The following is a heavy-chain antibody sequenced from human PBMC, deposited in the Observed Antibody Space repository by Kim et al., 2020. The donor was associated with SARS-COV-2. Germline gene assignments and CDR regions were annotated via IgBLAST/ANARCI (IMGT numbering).Heavy chain of an antibody. CDR2: IWYDGSNK. D-gene: IGHD3-3*01. Sequence: GGSLRLSCAASGFTFSSYGMHWVRQAPGKGLEWVAVIWYDGSNKYYADSVKGRFTISRDNSKNTLYLQMNSLRAEDTAVYYCARDPSAVTYDFWSGYYLRFRYYYYGMDVWGQGTTVTVSS. J-gene: IGHJ6*02. CDR3: ARDPSAVTYDFWSGYYLRFRYYYYGMDV. CDR1: GFTFSSYG. V-gene: IGHV3-33*01.